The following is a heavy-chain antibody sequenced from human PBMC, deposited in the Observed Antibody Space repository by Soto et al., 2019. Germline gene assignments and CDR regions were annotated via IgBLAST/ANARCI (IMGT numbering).Heavy chain of an antibody. Sequence: GGSLRLSCAASGFTFSSYSMNWVRQAPGKGLEWVSSISSSSSYIYYADSVKGRFTISRDNAKSSLYLQMNSLRAEDTAVYYCASLPITYSGYDINYWGQGTLVTVS. V-gene: IGHV3-21*01. CDR2: ISSSSSYI. D-gene: IGHD5-12*01. J-gene: IGHJ4*02. CDR3: ASLPITYSGYDINY. CDR1: GFTFSSYS.